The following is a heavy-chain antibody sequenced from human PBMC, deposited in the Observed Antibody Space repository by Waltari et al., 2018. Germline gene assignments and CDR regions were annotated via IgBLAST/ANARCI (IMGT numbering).Heavy chain of an antibody. D-gene: IGHD1-26*01. V-gene: IGHV3-21*01. J-gene: IGHJ4*02. CDR1: GFAFSSYS. CDR3: ARDQIVGAMDY. CDR2: ISSRFSYT. Sequence: EVQLVESGGGLVKPGGSLRLSCAASGFAFSSYSMNWVRQAPGKGLEWGSSISSRFSYTYYTDSVKGRFTISRDNAKNSLYLQMNSLRAEDTAVYFCARDQIVGAMDYWSQGTLVTVSS.